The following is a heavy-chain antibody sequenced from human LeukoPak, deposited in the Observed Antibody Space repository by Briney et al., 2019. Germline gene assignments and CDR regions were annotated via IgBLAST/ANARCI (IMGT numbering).Heavy chain of an antibody. CDR3: AGSYYDILTGYYY. J-gene: IGHJ4*02. D-gene: IGHD3-9*01. CDR1: GGSISSYY. CDR2: IYYSGST. V-gene: IGHV4-59*01. Sequence: PSETLSLTCTVSGGSISSYYWSWIRQPPGKGLEWIGYIYYSGSTNYNPSLKSRVTISVDTSKNQFPLKLSSVTAADTAVYYCAGSYYDILTGYYYWGQGTLVTVSS.